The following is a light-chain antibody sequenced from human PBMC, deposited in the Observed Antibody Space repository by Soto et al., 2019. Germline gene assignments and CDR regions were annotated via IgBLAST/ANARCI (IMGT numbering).Light chain of an antibody. J-gene: IGLJ1*01. CDR2: TND. CDR3: AVWDDSMNGHV. V-gene: IGLV1-44*01. Sequence: SVLTQPPSASGTPGQTVTISCSGSSSNIGTSSVHWYKHLPGTAPKPLIYTNDQRPSGVLDRFSGSKSGTSASLAISGLQSEDEADYYCAVWDDSMNGHVFGAGTKVTVL. CDR1: SSNIGTSS.